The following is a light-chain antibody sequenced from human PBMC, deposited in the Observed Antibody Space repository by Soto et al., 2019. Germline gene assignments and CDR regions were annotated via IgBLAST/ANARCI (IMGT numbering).Light chain of an antibody. Sequence: EIVLTQSPGTLSFSPGERATLSCTASQSVSSTSLAWYQQKPGQAPRLLIYGASNRATGIPDRFSGSGSGTDFTLTISRLEPEDFAVYYCQQYDGSPPWTFGLGTKV. CDR1: QSVSSTS. V-gene: IGKV3-20*01. CDR3: QQYDGSPPWT. J-gene: IGKJ1*01. CDR2: GAS.